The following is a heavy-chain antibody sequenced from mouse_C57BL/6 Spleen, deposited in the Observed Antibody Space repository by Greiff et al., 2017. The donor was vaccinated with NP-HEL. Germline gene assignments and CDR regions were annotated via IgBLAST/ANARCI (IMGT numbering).Heavy chain of an antibody. CDR3: ARHFKGGNYAMDY. CDR1: GYTFTSYW. D-gene: IGHD2-14*01. Sequence: QVQLQQPGAELVKPGASVKLSCKASGYTFTSYWMHWVKQRPGQGLEWIGMIHPNSGSTNYNEKFKSKATLTVDKSSSPAYMQLSSLTSEDSAVYYCARHFKGGNYAMDYWGQGTSVTVSS. J-gene: IGHJ4*01. V-gene: IGHV1-64*01. CDR2: IHPNSGST.